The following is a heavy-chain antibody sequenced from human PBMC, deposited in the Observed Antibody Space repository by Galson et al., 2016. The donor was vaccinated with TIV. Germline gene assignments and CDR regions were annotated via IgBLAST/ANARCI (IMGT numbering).Heavy chain of an antibody. D-gene: IGHD3-16*01. J-gene: IGHJ4*02. Sequence: PALVKPTQTLTLTCSFSGFSLGTSGMHVSWIRQPPGKALEWLARIGWDDDKFYSTSLKTRLTISKDPSKDQVVLTMTNMDPIDTATYYCARMSALGGVIDYWGQGTLVTVSS. CDR2: IGWDDDK. CDR3: ARMSALGGVIDY. CDR1: GFSLGTSGMH. V-gene: IGHV2-70*04.